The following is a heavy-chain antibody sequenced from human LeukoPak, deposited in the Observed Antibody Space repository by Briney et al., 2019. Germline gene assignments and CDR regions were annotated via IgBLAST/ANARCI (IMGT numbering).Heavy chain of an antibody. CDR2: INPNSGGT. J-gene: IGHJ5*02. D-gene: IGHD6-6*01. Sequence: GASVKVSCKASGYTFTGYYMHWVRQAPGQGLEWMGWINPNSGGTNYAQKFQGRVTMTRDTSISTAYMELSSLRSEDTAVYYCARVRTWAARRMGNWFDPWGQGTLVTVSS. V-gene: IGHV1-2*02. CDR3: ARVRTWAARRMGNWFDP. CDR1: GYTFTGYY.